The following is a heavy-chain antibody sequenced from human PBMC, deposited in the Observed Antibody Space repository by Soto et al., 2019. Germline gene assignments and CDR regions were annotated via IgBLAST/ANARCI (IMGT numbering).Heavy chain of an antibody. Sequence: ASVKVSCKASGYTFTSHYIHWVRQAPGQGLEWMGIINPSGGSTSYAQKFQGRVTMTRDTSTSTVYMELSSLRSEDTAVYYCARESAVAALDPWGQGTLVTVSS. CDR3: ARESAVAALDP. CDR1: GYTFTSHY. J-gene: IGHJ5*02. V-gene: IGHV1-46*01. D-gene: IGHD6-19*01. CDR2: INPSGGST.